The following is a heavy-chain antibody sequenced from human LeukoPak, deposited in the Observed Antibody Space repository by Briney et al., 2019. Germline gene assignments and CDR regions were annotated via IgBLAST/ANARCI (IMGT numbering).Heavy chain of an antibody. D-gene: IGHD6-13*01. CDR3: ARVVPKGQNFDY. J-gene: IGHJ4*02. Sequence: SETLSLTCTVSGDSISNSYWSWIRQPPGKGLEWIGYIYYSGSTNYNPSLKSRVTISVDTSKNQFSLKLSSVTAADTAVYYCARVVPKGQNFDYWGQGTLVTVSS. CDR2: IYYSGST. V-gene: IGHV4-59*01. CDR1: GDSISNSY.